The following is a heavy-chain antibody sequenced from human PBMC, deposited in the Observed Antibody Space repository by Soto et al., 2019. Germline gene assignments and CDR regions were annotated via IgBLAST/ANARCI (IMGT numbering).Heavy chain of an antibody. J-gene: IGHJ3*02. V-gene: IGHV1-69*06. CDR1: GGTFSRYG. CDR3: ASTGEAPEGDESGRGDAFDI. Sequence: QVQLVQSGSEVKKPGSSVKVSCKASGGTFSRYGFIWVQQVPGQGLEWMGGIIPVSGTANYAVKFQGRVTITVDRVTSTGYMELTSLRSEDTAVYFCASTGEAPEGDESGRGDAFDIWGQGTKVTVSS. D-gene: IGHD1-26*01. CDR2: IIPVSGTA.